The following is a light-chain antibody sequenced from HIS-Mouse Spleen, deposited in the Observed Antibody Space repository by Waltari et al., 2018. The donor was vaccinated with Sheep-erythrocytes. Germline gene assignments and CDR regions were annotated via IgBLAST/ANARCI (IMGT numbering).Light chain of an antibody. Sequence: QSALTQPRPVSGSPGQSVTISCTGTSSDVGGYNYVSWYQQHPGKAPKLMIYDVSKRPSGVPDRFSGSNSGNTATLTISGTQAMDEADYYCQAWDSSTAVFGGGTKLTVL. CDR3: QAWDSSTAV. CDR1: SSDVGGYNY. V-gene: IGLV2-11*01. CDR2: DVS. J-gene: IGLJ2*01.